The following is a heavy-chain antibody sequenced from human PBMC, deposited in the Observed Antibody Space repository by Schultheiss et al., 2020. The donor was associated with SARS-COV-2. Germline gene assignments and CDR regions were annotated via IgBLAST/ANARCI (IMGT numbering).Heavy chain of an antibody. V-gene: IGHV3-21*04. CDR1: GFTFSNYW. D-gene: IGHD5-24*01. CDR2: ISSSSSYI. J-gene: IGHJ6*02. Sequence: GESLKISCAASGFTFSNYWMHWVRQAPGKGLEWVSSISSSSSYIYYADSVKGRFTISRDNAKNSLYLQMNSLRAEDTAVYYCARWLQLFGADYGMDVWGQGTTVTVSS. CDR3: ARWLQLFGADYGMDV.